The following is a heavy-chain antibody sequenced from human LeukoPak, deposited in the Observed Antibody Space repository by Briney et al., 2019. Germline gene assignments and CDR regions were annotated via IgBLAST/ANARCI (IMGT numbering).Heavy chain of an antibody. J-gene: IGHJ4*02. CDR1: GGSISSGGYS. V-gene: IGHV4-30-2*01. Sequence: SETLSLTCAVSGGSISSGGYSWSWIRQPPGKGLEWIGYIYHSGSTYYNPSLKSRVTISVDRSKNQFSLKLSSVTAADTAVYYCARGLGWELLSGRYPIGPYFDYWGQGTLVTVSS. CDR3: ARGLGWELLSGRYPIGPYFDY. CDR2: IYHSGST. D-gene: IGHD1-26*01.